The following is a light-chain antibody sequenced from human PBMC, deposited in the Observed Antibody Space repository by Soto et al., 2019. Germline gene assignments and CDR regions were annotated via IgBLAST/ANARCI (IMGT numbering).Light chain of an antibody. CDR2: AAS. V-gene: IGKV1-9*01. J-gene: IGKJ5*01. CDR3: QQLNSYTLT. CDR1: QGISSY. Sequence: IQLTQSPSSLSASVGDRVTITCRASQGISSYLAWYQRKPGKAPNLLIYAASTLKSGVPSRFSGSGSGTDFPLTISSMPPEDFASYYCQQLNSYTLTFGQGTRLEIK.